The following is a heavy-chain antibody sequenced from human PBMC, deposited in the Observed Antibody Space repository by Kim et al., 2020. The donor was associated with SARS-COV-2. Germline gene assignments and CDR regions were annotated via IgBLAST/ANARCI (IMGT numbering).Heavy chain of an antibody. CDR3: ARHYCGGGSCSNLRPFDI. CDR2: IYYSGST. V-gene: IGHV4-39*01. D-gene: IGHD2-15*01. Sequence: SETLSLTCTVSGGSISSSSYYWGWIRQPPGKGLEWIGSIYYSGSTYYNPSLKSRVTISVDTSKNQFSLKLSSVTAADTAVYYCARHYCGGGSCSNLRPFDIWGQGTMVTVSS. J-gene: IGHJ3*02. CDR1: GGSISSSSYY.